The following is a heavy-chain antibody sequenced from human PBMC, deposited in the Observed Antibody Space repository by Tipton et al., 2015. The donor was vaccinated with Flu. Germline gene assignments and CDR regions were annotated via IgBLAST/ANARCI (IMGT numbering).Heavy chain of an antibody. CDR3: ARDAGDDYYDGSIYHDALDF. D-gene: IGHD3-16*01. J-gene: IGHJ3*01. CDR1: GFTFRTSG. CDR2: IRSDETTE. V-gene: IGHV3-33*01. Sequence: SGFTFRTSGMHWVRQAPGKGLEWVAHIRSDETTEYADSVKGRFTISRDNPKNSLHLQLSSLRAEDTAVYYCARDAGDDYYDGSIYHDALDFWGQGTVVTVSS.